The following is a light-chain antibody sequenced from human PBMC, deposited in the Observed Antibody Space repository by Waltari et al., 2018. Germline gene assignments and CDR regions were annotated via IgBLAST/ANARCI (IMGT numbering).Light chain of an antibody. CDR1: NSNIGSNS. Sequence: QSVLTQPPSASGNPGQTVTISCSGGNSNIGSNSVDWYQQFPGTAPKLLIYGRNRRPSGGPDRFSGSKSGTSASLAISGLRSEDEADYYCATWDESLNGVVIGGGTKLSVL. V-gene: IGLV1-47*01. J-gene: IGLJ3*02. CDR2: GRN. CDR3: ATWDESLNGVV.